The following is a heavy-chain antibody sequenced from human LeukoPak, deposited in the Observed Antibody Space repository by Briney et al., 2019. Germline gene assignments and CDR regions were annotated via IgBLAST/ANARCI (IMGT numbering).Heavy chain of an antibody. J-gene: IGHJ4*02. CDR2: ISSTSSYT. Sequence: GGSLRLSCAAPGFTFSDYYMSWIRQAPGKGLEWVSYISSTSSYTNYADSVKGRFTISRDNAKNSLHLQMNSLRAEDTAVYYCARSYGWLPGGMWGQGTLVTASS. CDR3: ARSYGWLPGGM. V-gene: IGHV3-11*03. D-gene: IGHD5-12*01. CDR1: GFTFSDYY.